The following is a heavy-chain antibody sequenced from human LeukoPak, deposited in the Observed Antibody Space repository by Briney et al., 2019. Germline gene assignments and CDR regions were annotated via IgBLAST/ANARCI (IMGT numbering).Heavy chain of an antibody. CDR1: GYSFTRFG. V-gene: IGHV1-18*01. CDR2: ISALYGHT. D-gene: IGHD2-8*02. Sequence: ASVKVSCEAPGYSFTRFGITWVRQAPGQGLEWMGWISALYGHTNYAQKFQGRVTMTTDTSTSTAYMELGSLRSDDTAVYYCARDFYHGHCAGLSCFLLDSWGQGALVIVSS. J-gene: IGHJ4*02. CDR3: ARDFYHGHCAGLSCFLLDS.